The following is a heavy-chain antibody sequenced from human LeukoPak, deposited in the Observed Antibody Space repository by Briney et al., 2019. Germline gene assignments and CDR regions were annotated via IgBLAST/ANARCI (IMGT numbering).Heavy chain of an antibody. D-gene: IGHD6-19*01. Sequence: GGSLRLSCAASGFTFSSYAMSWVRQAPGKGLEWVSAISGSGGSTYYADSVKGRFTISRDNSKNTLYLQMNSLRAEDTAVYYCAKEQGTVAGSGLHFDYWGQGTLVTVSS. V-gene: IGHV3-23*01. CDR3: AKEQGTVAGSGLHFDY. J-gene: IGHJ4*02. CDR1: GFTFSSYA. CDR2: ISGSGGST.